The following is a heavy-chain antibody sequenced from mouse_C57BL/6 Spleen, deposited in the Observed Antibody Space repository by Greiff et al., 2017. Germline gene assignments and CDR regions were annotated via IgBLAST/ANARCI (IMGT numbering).Heavy chain of an antibody. D-gene: IGHD1-1*01. V-gene: IGHV1-72*01. CDR2: IDPNSGGT. Sequence: VKLVESGAELVKPGASVKLSCKASGYTFTSYWMHWVKQRPGRCLEWIGRIDPNSGGTKYKEKFKSKATLTVDKPSSTAYMQLSSLTSEDSAVYYCARQGTTVPYYAMDYWGQGTSVTVSS. CDR1: GYTFTSYW. CDR3: ARQGTTVPYYAMDY. J-gene: IGHJ4*01.